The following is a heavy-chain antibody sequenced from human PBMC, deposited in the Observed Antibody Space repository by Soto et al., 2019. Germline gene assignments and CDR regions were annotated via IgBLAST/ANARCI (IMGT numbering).Heavy chain of an antibody. Sequence: GSLRLSCAASGFTFSNAWMSWVRQAPGKGLEWVGRIKSKTDGGTTDYAAPVKGRFTISRDDSKNTLYLQMNSLKTEDTAVYYCTSMVRGVPDSDAFDIWGQGTMVTVSS. CDR3: TSMVRGVPDSDAFDI. CDR2: IKSKTDGGTT. D-gene: IGHD3-10*01. CDR1: GFTFSNAW. J-gene: IGHJ3*02. V-gene: IGHV3-15*01.